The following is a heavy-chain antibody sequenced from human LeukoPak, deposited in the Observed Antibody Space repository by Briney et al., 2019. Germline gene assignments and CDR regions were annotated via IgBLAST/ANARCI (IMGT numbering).Heavy chain of an antibody. CDR2: ISAYNGNT. Sequence: ASVKVSCRASGYXFTNYGISWVRQAPGQGLEWMGWISAYNGNTNYAQNFQGRVTMTTDTSTSTAYMELRNLRSDDTAVYYCARCRAPRGIVVITTVFDFWGQGTQVTVSA. V-gene: IGHV1-18*01. D-gene: IGHD3-22*01. CDR3: ARCRAPRGIVVITTVFDF. CDR1: GYXFTNYG. J-gene: IGHJ4*02.